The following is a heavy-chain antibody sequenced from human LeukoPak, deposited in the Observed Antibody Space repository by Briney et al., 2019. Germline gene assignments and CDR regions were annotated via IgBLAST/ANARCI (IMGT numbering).Heavy chain of an antibody. D-gene: IGHD1-1*01. J-gene: IGHJ4*02. Sequence: GASVKVSCKTSGYTFTGYYMHWVRQAPGQGLEWMGRINPNSGGTNYAQKFQGRVTMTRDTSITTAYMELSSLRSDDTAVYYCASWDWNPNYYFDYWGKGTLVTVSS. CDR3: ASWDWNPNYYFDY. V-gene: IGHV1-2*06. CDR1: GYTFTGYY. CDR2: INPNSGGT.